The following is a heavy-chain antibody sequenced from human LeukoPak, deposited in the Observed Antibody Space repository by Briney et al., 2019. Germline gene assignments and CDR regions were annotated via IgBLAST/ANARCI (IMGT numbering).Heavy chain of an antibody. V-gene: IGHV3-15*01. CDR1: GFTFNNAW. Sequence: GGSLRLSCAGSGFTFNNAWMTWVRLAPGKGLEWVGRIKSKTDGGTTDYAAPVKDRFTISRDDSKSTLYLQMNSLQTEDTGVYYCTTELVWFGVLAHWGQGTLATVSS. J-gene: IGHJ4*02. CDR3: TTELVWFGVLAH. CDR2: IKSKTDGGTT. D-gene: IGHD3-10*01.